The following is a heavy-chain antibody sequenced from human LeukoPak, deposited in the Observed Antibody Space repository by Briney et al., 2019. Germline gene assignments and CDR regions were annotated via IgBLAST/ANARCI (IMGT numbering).Heavy chain of an antibody. CDR2: IKQDGSET. CDR1: AITFSNSW. D-gene: IGHD5/OR15-5a*01. CDR3: ARHLAGDSLYRHFDY. J-gene: IGHJ4*02. V-gene: IGHV3-7*04. Sequence: GGSLRLSCTASAITFSNSWMSWVRQAPGRGLEWVANIKQDGSETNYVDSVKGRFTISRDNAKNSLFLQMNSLRGEDTAIYYRARHLAGDSLYRHFDYWGQGTLVTVSS.